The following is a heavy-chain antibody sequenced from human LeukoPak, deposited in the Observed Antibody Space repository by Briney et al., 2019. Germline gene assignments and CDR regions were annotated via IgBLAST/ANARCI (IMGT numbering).Heavy chain of an antibody. V-gene: IGHV4-30-2*01. J-gene: IGHJ3*02. Sequence: SETLSLTCAVSGGSISSGGYSWSWIRLPPGKGLEWIGHIYHSGSTYYNPSLKSRVTISVDRSKNQFSLKLSSVTAADTAVYYCARAKWDSGSYYALDAFDIWGQGTMVTVSS. CDR2: IYHSGST. CDR1: GGSISSGGYS. CDR3: ARAKWDSGSYYALDAFDI. D-gene: IGHD1-26*01.